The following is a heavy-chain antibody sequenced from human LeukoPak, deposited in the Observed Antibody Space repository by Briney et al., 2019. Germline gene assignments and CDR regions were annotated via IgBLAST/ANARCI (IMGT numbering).Heavy chain of an antibody. CDR3: ARGSFKSLAGYLDY. Sequence: GGSLRLSCAASGFTFSNYAMTWVRQAPGKGLEWVSGINGGGDTTYYADSEKGRFTISRDNSRNTLYLQMNSLRVANPAVYFCARGSFKSLAGYLDYWGQGSLVTVSS. CDR1: GFTFSNYA. CDR2: INGGGDTT. V-gene: IGHV3-23*01. J-gene: IGHJ4*02. D-gene: IGHD6-19*01.